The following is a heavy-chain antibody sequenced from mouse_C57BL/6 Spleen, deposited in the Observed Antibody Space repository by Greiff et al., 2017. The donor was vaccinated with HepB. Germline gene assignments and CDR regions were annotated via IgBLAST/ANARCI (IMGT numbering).Heavy chain of an antibody. CDR1: GFNIKDYY. D-gene: IGHD2-5*01. J-gene: IGHJ3*01. CDR2: IDPEDGDT. Sequence: VQLKQSGAELVRPGASVKLSCTASGFNIKDYYMHWVKQRPEQGLEWIGRIDPEDGDTEYAPKFQGKATMTADTSSNTAYLQLSSLTSEDTAVYYCTTTYYSNYVAYWGQGTLVTVSA. CDR3: TTTYYSNYVAY. V-gene: IGHV14-1*01.